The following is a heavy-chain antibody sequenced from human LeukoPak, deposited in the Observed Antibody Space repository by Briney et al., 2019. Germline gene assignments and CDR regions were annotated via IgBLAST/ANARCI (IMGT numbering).Heavy chain of an antibody. J-gene: IGHJ5*02. Sequence: GGSLRLSCAASGFTFSSYAMSWVRQAPGKGLEWVSAISGSGGSTYYADSVKGRFTISRDNSKNTLYLQMNSLRAEDTAVYYCAKVYRYGSSWQGWFDPWGQGTLVTVSS. CDR3: AKVYRYGSSWQGWFDP. D-gene: IGHD6-13*01. CDR2: ISGSGGST. CDR1: GFTFSSYA. V-gene: IGHV3-23*01.